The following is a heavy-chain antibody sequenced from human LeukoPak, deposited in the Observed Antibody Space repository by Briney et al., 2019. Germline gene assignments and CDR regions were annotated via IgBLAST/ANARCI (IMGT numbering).Heavy chain of an antibody. D-gene: IGHD5-24*01. V-gene: IGHV3-48*04. CDR3: ANADGYNSPVGGY. CDR2: ISSSSSTI. CDR1: GFTFSSYS. Sequence: GGSLRLSCAASGFTFSSYSMNWVRQAPGKGLEWVSYISSSSSTIYYADSVKGRFTISRDNAKNSLYLQMNSLRSEDTAVYYCANADGYNSPVGGYWGQGTLVTVYS. J-gene: IGHJ4*02.